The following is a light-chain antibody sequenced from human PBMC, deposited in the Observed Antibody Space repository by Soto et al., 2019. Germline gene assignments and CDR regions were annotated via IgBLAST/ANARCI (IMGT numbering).Light chain of an antibody. CDR1: SSNIGSNT. CDR3: AAWDDSLNGVV. J-gene: IGLJ2*01. CDR2: SNN. Sequence: QSVLTQPPSASGTPGQRVTISCSGSSSNIGSNTVNWYQQVPRTAPKLLIYSNNQRPSGVPDRFSGSKSGTSVSLAISGLQSEDEADYYSAAWDDSLNGVVLGGGTKLTVL. V-gene: IGLV1-44*01.